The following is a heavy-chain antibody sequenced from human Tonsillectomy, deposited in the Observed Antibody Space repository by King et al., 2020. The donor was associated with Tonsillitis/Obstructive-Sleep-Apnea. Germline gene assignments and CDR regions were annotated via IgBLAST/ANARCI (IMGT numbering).Heavy chain of an antibody. CDR2: IYPDDSDT. CDR1: GYSFASYW. CDR3: ARVGSYYDSSGYSDAFDI. Sequence: VQLVQSGAEVKKPGESLKISCKGSGYSFASYWIGWVRQMPGKGLEWMVIIYPDDSDTRYSPSFQGQVTISADKSISTAYLQWSSLKASDTALYYCARVGSYYDSSGYSDAFDIWGRGTMVTVPS. J-gene: IGHJ3*02. D-gene: IGHD3-22*01. V-gene: IGHV5-51*03.